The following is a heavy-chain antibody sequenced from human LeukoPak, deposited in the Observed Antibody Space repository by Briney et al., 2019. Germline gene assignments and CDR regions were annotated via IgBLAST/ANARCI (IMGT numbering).Heavy chain of an antibody. D-gene: IGHD3-3*01. Sequence: GGSLRLSCAASGFTFSSYSMNWVRQAPGKGLEWVSYISSSSSTIYYADSVKGRFTISRDNAKNSLYLQMNSLRAEDTAVYYCARVPYDFWSGYCPVDYWGQGTLVTVSS. CDR3: ARVPYDFWSGYCPVDY. CDR2: ISSSSSTI. J-gene: IGHJ4*02. V-gene: IGHV3-48*04. CDR1: GFTFSSYS.